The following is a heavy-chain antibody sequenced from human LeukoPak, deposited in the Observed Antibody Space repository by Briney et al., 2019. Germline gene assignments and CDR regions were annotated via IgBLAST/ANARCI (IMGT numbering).Heavy chain of an antibody. CDR1: GYSISSGYY. J-gene: IGHJ4*02. D-gene: IGHD3-3*01. V-gene: IGHV4-38-2*02. CDR3: ARSNYDFWSGYYMSRGYYFDY. Sequence: PSETLSLTCTVSGYSISSGYYWGRIRQPPGKGLEWIGSIYHSGSTYYNPSLKSRVTISVDTSKNQFSLKLSSVTAADTAAYYCARSNYDFWSGYYMSRGYYFDYWGQGTLVTVSS. CDR2: IYHSGST.